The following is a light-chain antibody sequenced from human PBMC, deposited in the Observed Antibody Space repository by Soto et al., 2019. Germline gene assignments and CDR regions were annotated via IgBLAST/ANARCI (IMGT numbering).Light chain of an antibody. Sequence: EIVLTQSPATLSLSPGERATLSCRASQSISSYLDWYQQKPDQAPRLLIYDASNRATGIPARFSGSWSWTYFTLTISSLEPEDFAVYYCHERSTWPFTFGPGTKVDIK. CDR2: DAS. CDR3: HERSTWPFT. J-gene: IGKJ3*01. V-gene: IGKV3-11*01. CDR1: QSISSY.